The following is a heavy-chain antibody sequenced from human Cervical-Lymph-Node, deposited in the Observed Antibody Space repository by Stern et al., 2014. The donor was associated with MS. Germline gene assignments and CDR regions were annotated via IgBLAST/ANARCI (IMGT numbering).Heavy chain of an antibody. V-gene: IGHV3-72*01. CDR1: GFTFSAHY. J-gene: IGHJ4*02. CDR2: TRNKANSYTT. CDR3: ALGGLLYFDY. D-gene: IGHD2-21*02. Sequence: EVQLVESGGGLVQPGGSLRVSCEASGFTFSAHYMDWVRQAPGKGLEWVGRTRNKANSYTTEYAASGKGRFTISRDDSKNSLYLQMNSLKTEDTSVYYCALGGLLYFDYWGQGTLVTVSS.